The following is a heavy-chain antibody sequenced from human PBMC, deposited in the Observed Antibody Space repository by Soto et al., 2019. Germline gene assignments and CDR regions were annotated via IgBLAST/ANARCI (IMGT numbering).Heavy chain of an antibody. CDR2: MSHIGSV. V-gene: IGHV4-4*02. Sequence: QVLLQESGPGLVQPSGTLSLSCVVSGVSIGSSYYWGWVRQPPGKGLEWLGDMSHIGSVNYNPSLKSRVTISMDKCQNQFSLKLNSMTAADTAVYYCARSLGWYAIDYWGQGTLVIVSS. CDR1: GVSIGSSYY. J-gene: IGHJ4*02. D-gene: IGHD6-19*01. CDR3: ARSLGWYAIDY.